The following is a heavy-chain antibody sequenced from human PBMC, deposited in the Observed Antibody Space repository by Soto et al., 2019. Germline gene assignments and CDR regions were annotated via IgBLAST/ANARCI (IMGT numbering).Heavy chain of an antibody. Sequence: QITLKESGPTLMKPTQTLTLTCSFSGFSLSTHEVGVVWIRQPPGKALEWLALIYWNDDARYSPSLKNRLTIPKDTSKNQVVLTMTNMDPVDTATYYCVHDGKLGYTGYDRFDYWGQGILVTVSS. V-gene: IGHV2-5*01. CDR3: VHDGKLGYTGYDRFDY. CDR2: IYWNDDA. J-gene: IGHJ4*02. CDR1: GFSLSTHEVG. D-gene: IGHD5-12*01.